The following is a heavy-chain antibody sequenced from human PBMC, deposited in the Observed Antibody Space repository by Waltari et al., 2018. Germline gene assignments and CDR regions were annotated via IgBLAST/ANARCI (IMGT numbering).Heavy chain of an antibody. CDR1: VDSFTSYY. CDR3: ARSRITILGGFDY. D-gene: IGHD3-3*01. V-gene: IGHV4-59*01. Sequence: QVQLQESGPGLVKPSETLSLTCSVSVDSFTSYYWNWIRQTPGKGLEWIGNIYYRGTTNYNPSLRSRLTISVDTSRNELYLKMTSKLAADTAIYYCARSRITILGGFDYWGQGILVAVSS. J-gene: IGHJ4*02. CDR2: IYYRGTT.